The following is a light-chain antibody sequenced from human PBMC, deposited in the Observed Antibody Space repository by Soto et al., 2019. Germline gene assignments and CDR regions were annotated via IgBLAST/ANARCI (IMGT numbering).Light chain of an antibody. V-gene: IGLV2-8*01. CDR2: EVS. CDR1: SSDVGAYNY. J-gene: IGLJ3*02. Sequence: QSALTQPPSASGSPGQSVTISCTGTSSDVGAYNYVSWYQQHPGKAPKVMIFEVSKRPSGVPDRFSGSKSGNTASLTVSGLKAEDEADYYCSSFAGSNEVVFGGGTKVTVL. CDR3: SSFAGSNEVV.